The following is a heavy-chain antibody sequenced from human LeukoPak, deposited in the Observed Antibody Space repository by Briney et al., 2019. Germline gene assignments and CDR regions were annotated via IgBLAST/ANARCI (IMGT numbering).Heavy chain of an antibody. D-gene: IGHD3-22*01. CDR2: IYTSGST. J-gene: IGHJ3*02. Sequence: SETLSLTCTVSGGSISSGSYYWSWIRQPGGKGLEWIGRIYTSGSTNYNPSLKSRVTISVDTSKDQFSLKLSSVTAADTAVYYCARDWYYYDSSGSRGWAFDIWGQGTMVTVSS. CDR1: GGSISSGSYY. CDR3: ARDWYYYDSSGSRGWAFDI. V-gene: IGHV4-61*02.